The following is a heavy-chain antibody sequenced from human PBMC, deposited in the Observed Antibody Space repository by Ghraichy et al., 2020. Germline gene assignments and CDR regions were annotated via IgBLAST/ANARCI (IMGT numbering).Heavy chain of an antibody. V-gene: IGHV3-30*09. Sequence: GGSLRLSCAASEFTFNAFAMHWVRQAPGKGLEWVAFISYDGRSTNYADSVKGRFAISRDNSRYTLHLQMNSLRAEDTAVYYCAKEGGTYFDSYYYGLNVWGQGTTVSVSS. CDR3: AKEGGTYFDSYYYGLNV. CDR1: EFTFNAFA. D-gene: IGHD1-26*01. J-gene: IGHJ6*02. CDR2: ISYDGRST.